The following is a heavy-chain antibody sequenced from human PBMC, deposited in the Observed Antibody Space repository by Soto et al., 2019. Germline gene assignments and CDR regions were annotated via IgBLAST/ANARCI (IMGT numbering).Heavy chain of an antibody. CDR3: ARVLTGSWNWFDP. Sequence: EVQLVESGGGLVQPGESLRLSCAASGFTFSSYWMHWVRQAPGKGLVWVSRINSDGSRTNYADSVKGRFTVSRDNAKNTQYLQMNSLRAEDTAVYYCARVLTGSWNWFDPWRQGTLVPVSS. CDR1: GFTFSSYW. D-gene: IGHD6-13*01. CDR2: INSDGSRT. J-gene: IGHJ5*02. V-gene: IGHV3-74*01.